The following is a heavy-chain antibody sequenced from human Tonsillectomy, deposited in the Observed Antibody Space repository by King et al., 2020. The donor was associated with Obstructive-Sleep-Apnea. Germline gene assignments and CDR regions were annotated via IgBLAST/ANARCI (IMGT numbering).Heavy chain of an antibody. D-gene: IGHD2/OR15-2a*01. CDR1: GGSITSSSYY. V-gene: IGHV4-39*07. CDR3: ARGGWNIMEVVFDF. Sequence: PLQESGPRLVKPSETLSLTCTVSGGSITSSSYYWGWIRQPPGKGLEWVGVIYFSGSAYYNPSLKSRVTISRDTSKNQFSLSLNSVTAADTAVYYCARGGWNIMEVVFDFWGQGSLVSVTA. CDR2: IYFSGSA. J-gene: IGHJ4*02.